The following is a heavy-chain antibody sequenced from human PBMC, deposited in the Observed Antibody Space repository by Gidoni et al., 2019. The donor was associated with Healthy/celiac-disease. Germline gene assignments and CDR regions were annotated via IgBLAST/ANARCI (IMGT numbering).Heavy chain of an antibody. CDR2: INHSGST. CDR1: GGSFSGYY. J-gene: IGHJ4*02. V-gene: IGHV4-34*01. CDR3: ARGPSMVATKVWVDYFDY. D-gene: IGHD5-12*01. Sequence: QVQLQQWGAGLLKPSETLSLTCAVYGGSFSGYYWSWIRQPPGKGLEWIGEINHSGSTNYNPSLKSRVTISVDTSKNQFSLKLSSVTAADTAVYYCARGPSMVATKVWVDYFDYWGQGTLVTVSS.